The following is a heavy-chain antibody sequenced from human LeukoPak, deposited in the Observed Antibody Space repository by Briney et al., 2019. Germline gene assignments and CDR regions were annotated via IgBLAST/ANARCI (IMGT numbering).Heavy chain of an antibody. CDR3: ARHVLRFLEWLLYNWFDP. D-gene: IGHD3-3*01. V-gene: IGHV4-39*01. CDR2: IYYSGST. J-gene: IGHJ5*02. Sequence: SETLSLTCTVSGGSISSSSYCWGWIRQPPGKGLEWIGSIYYSGSTYYNPSLKSRVTISVDTSKNQFSLKLSSVTAADTAVYYCARHVLRFLEWLLYNWFDPWGQGTLVTVSS. CDR1: GGSISSSSYC.